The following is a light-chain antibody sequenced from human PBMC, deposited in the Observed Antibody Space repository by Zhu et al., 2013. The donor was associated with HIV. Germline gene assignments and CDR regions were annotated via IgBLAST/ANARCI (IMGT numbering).Light chain of an antibody. CDR2: GTS. Sequence: EIMLTQSPGTLSLSPGERATLSCRASQTVRNTYLAWYQQKPGQSPRLLIYGTSSRATGVPDRFSGSGSGTDFSLTVSRLEPEDFAVYYCQQYGSSPPWTFGQGTKVEIK. CDR3: QQYGSSPPWT. J-gene: IGKJ1*01. V-gene: IGKV3-20*01. CDR1: QTVRNTY.